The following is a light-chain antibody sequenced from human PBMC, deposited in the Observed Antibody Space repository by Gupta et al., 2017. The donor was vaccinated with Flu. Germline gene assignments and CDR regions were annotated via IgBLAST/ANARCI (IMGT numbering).Light chain of an antibody. CDR3: CSYAGSYFWV. Sequence: HSALTQPRAVSGSPGQSVTISCTRTSSDVGTYNYVSWYQQHPGKVPRLMIFDVSQRPSGVPDRFSGSKSGNTASLTISGLQSEDEADYYCCSYAGSYFWVFGGGTELTVL. CDR2: DVS. J-gene: IGLJ3*02. CDR1: SSDVGTYNY. V-gene: IGLV2-11*01.